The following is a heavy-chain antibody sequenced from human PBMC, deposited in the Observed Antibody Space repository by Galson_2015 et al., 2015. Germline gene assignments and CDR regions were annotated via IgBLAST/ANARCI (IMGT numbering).Heavy chain of an antibody. V-gene: IGHV6-1*01. CDR1: GDSVSSNSAA. CDR2: TYYRSKWYK. Sequence: CAISGDSVSSNSAAWNWIRQSPSRGLEWQGRTYYRSKWYKYYAVSVKSRITINVDTSKNQFSLQLNSVTPEDTAMYYCASQGIAVAGVIDYWGQGTLVTVSS. J-gene: IGHJ4*02. D-gene: IGHD6-19*01. CDR3: ASQGIAVAGVIDY.